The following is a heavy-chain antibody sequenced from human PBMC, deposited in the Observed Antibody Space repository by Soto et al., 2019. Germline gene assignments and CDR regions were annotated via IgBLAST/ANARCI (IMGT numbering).Heavy chain of an antibody. CDR3: ARDPHYYDTRNYHRTYGMDV. CDR2: MNSDGSST. V-gene: IGHV3-74*01. D-gene: IGHD3-22*01. CDR1: GFTFSNHW. Sequence: EVQLVESGGGLVQPGGSLRLSCAASGFTFSNHWMHWVRQAPGKGLIWVSRMNSDGSSTTYADSVKGRFTISRDNAKNTLYLQMNSLRAEDTAVYYCARDPHYYDTRNYHRTYGMDVWGQGTAV. J-gene: IGHJ6*02.